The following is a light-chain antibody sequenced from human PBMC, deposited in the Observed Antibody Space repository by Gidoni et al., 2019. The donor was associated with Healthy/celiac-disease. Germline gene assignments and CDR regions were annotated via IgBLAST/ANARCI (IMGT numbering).Light chain of an antibody. CDR2: WAS. J-gene: IGKJ3*01. V-gene: IGKV4-1*01. Sequence: DIVMTQSPDSLAVYLGERATINGKSSQSVLYSSNNQNYLAWYQQKPGQPPKLLIYWASTRESGVPDRFSGSGSGTDFTLTISSLQAEDVAVYYCQQYYSTPFTFGPXTKVDIK. CDR1: QSVLYSSNNQNY. CDR3: QQYYSTPFT.